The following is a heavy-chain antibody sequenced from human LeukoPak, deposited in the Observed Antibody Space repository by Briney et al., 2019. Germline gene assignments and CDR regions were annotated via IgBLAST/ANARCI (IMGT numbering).Heavy chain of an antibody. CDR3: AEYVVVTGADTFDI. CDR1: GFTFSSYP. V-gene: IGHV3-23*01. CDR2: ISGGSERI. D-gene: IGHD2-21*02. J-gene: IGHJ3*02. Sequence: GGSLRLSCAASGFTFSSYPMTWVRQAPGKGLEWVSSISGGSERIYYADSVKGRFTISRDNSKNMLYLRMDSLEAEDTAVYYCAEYVVVTGADTFDIWGQGTMVTVSS.